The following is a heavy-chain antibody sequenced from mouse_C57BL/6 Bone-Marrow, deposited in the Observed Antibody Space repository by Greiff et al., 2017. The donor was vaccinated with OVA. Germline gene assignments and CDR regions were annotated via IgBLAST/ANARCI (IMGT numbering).Heavy chain of an antibody. J-gene: IGHJ4*01. CDR1: GYTFTSYW. V-gene: IGHV1-69*01. D-gene: IGHD4-1*01. Sequence: QVQLQQPGAELVMPGASVKLSCKASGYTFTSYWMHWVKQRPGQGLEWIGEIDPSDSYPNYNQKFKGKSTLTVDKSSSTAYMQLSSLTSEDSAVYYCARDWAYAMDYWGQGTSVTVSS. CDR2: IDPSDSYP. CDR3: ARDWAYAMDY.